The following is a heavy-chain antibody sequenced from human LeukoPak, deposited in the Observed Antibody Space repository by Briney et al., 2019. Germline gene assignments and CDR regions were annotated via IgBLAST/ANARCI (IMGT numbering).Heavy chain of an antibody. CDR3: ARDRLDAAGIDY. D-gene: IGHD6-19*01. V-gene: IGHV3-30*04. CDR1: GFTFSSYA. CDR2: ISYDGSNK. J-gene: IGHJ4*02. Sequence: GGSLRLSCAASGFTFSSYAMHWVRQAPGKGLEWVAVISYDGSNKYYADSVKGRFTISRDNSKNTLYLQMNSLRAEDTAVYYCARDRLDAAGIDYWGQGTLVTVSS.